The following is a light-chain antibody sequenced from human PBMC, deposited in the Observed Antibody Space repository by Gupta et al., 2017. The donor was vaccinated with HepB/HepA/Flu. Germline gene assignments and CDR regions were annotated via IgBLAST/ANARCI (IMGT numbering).Light chain of an antibody. Sequence: QAALTQPASVSGSPGQSITLSCSVTSSDIGVYNYVSWFQQHPGKAPKLIMYSVSDRPPGVSHRLFGSKSGNTASLTISGLPAAVEADYYCTPYSSSIIYVFGTGTRVTVL. CDR2: SVS. CDR3: TPYSSSIIYV. CDR1: SSDIGVYNY. V-gene: IGLV2-14*03. J-gene: IGLJ1*01.